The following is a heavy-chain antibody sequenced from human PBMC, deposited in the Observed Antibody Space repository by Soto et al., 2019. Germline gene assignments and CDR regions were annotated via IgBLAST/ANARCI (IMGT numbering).Heavy chain of an antibody. V-gene: IGHV3-30*03. J-gene: IGHJ4*02. CDR2: ISYDGSNK. CDR3: ARTPYGDYDGGTDYFDY. Sequence: GGSLRLSCAASGFTLSSFCMTWVRQAPGKGLEWVAVISYDGSNKYYADSVKGRFTISRDNSKNTLYLQMNSLRAEDTAVYYCARTPYGDYDGGTDYFDYWGQGTLVTVSS. D-gene: IGHD4-17*01. CDR1: GFTLSSFC.